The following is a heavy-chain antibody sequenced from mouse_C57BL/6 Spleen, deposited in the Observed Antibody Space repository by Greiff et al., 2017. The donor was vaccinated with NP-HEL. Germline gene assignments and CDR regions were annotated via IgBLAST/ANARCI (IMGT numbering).Heavy chain of an antibody. J-gene: IGHJ2*01. CDR1: GYSITSGYD. V-gene: IGHV3-1*01. CDR3: ARGGYGGYFDY. D-gene: IGHD3-1*01. Sequence: DVQLQESGPGVVKPSQSLSLTCTVTGYSITSGYDWHWIRHFPGNKLEWMGYISYSGSTNYNPSLKSRISITHDTSKNHFFLKLNSVTTEDTATYYCARGGYGGYFDYWGQGTTLTVSS. CDR2: ISYSGST.